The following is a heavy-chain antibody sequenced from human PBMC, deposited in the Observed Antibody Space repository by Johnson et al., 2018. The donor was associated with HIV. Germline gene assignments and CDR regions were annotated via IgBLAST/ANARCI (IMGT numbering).Heavy chain of an antibody. Sequence: QVQLVESGGGVVQPGTSLRLSCAASGFTFTSFAMHWVRQAPGKGLEWVAFISYDGSNKYYADSVKGRFTISRDNAKNSLYLQMNSLRAEDTAVYYCARSLGVVGAIGKGAFDIWGQGTMVTVSS. CDR2: ISYDGSNK. J-gene: IGHJ3*02. D-gene: IGHD1-26*01. CDR3: ARSLGVVGAIGKGAFDI. CDR1: GFTFTSFA. V-gene: IGHV3-30-3*01.